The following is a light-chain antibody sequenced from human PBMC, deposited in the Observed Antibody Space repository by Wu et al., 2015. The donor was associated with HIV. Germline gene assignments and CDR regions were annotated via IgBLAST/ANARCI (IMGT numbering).Light chain of an antibody. CDR1: QDISNN. CDR3: EQFKSYPIT. CDR2: DAS. Sequence: AIQLTQSPSSLSASLRDRVTITCRASQDISNNLAWYQQMPGRSPKLLIYDASILERGVPSRFSGSGSGTYFTLTISGLQPEDFATYYCEQFKSYPITFGGGTKVEIK. V-gene: IGKV1-13*02. J-gene: IGKJ4*01.